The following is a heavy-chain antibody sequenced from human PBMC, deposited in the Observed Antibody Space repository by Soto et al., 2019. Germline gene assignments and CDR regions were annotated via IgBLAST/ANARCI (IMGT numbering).Heavy chain of an antibody. CDR2: FSGTTTST. Sequence: PGGSLRLSCAASGFTFITYAMSWVRQAPGKGLGWVSTFSGTTTSTYYADSVKGRFTISRDNSKNTLYLQMNSLRADDTAVYYCAKGGYYSLFDIWGQGTMVTVSS. V-gene: IGHV3-23*01. D-gene: IGHD3-16*01. CDR3: AKGGYYSLFDI. CDR1: GFTFITYA. J-gene: IGHJ3*02.